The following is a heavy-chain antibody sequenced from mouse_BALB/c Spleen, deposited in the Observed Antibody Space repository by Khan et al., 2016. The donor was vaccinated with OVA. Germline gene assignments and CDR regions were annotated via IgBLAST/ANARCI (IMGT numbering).Heavy chain of an antibody. V-gene: IGHV1S41*01. J-gene: IGHJ4*01. CDR2: IAPGSGST. CDR3: ARSNYYGSGLYAMDY. CDR1: GYTFTSYW. Sequence: DLVKPGASVKLSCKASGYTFTSYWINWIKQRPGQGLEWVGRIAPGSGSTSYNEMFKDKTTLTVDTSSSTAYIQLISLSSEDSAVYSCARSNYYGSGLYAMDYWGQGTSVTVSS. D-gene: IGHD1-1*01.